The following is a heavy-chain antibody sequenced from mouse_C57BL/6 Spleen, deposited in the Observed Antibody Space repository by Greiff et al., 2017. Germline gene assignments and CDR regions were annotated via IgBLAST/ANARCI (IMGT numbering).Heavy chain of an antibody. J-gene: IGHJ1*03. Sequence: VQLQQSGPELVKPGASVKISCKASGYTFTDYYMNWVKQSHGKSLEWIGDINPNNGGTSYNQKFKGKATLTVDKSSSTAYMELRSLTSEDSAVYYCAPIYYGNWYFDVWGTGTTVTVSS. CDR3: APIYYGNWYFDV. D-gene: IGHD2-1*01. CDR2: INPNNGGT. CDR1: GYTFTDYY. V-gene: IGHV1-26*01.